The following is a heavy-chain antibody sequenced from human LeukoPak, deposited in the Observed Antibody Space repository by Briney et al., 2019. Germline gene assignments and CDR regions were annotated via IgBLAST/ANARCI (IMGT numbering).Heavy chain of an antibody. V-gene: IGHV3-66*01. Sequence: GGSLRLSCAASGFTFSSNYMSWVRQAPGKGLEWVSVIYSGGSTYYADSVKGRFTISRDNSKNTLYLQMNSLRAEDTAVYYCASRRDGYNGAFDIWGQGTMVTVSS. J-gene: IGHJ3*02. CDR1: GFTFSSNY. D-gene: IGHD5-24*01. CDR2: IYSGGST. CDR3: ASRRDGYNGAFDI.